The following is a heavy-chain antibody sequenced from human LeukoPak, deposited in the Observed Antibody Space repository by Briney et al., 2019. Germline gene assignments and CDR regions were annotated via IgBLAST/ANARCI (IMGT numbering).Heavy chain of an antibody. CDR3: ARGQVGRAGTFRIWAYFDH. CDR2: INHSGST. CDR1: GGSFSGYY. V-gene: IGHV4-34*01. D-gene: IGHD6-19*01. J-gene: IGHJ4*02. Sequence: SETLSLTCAVYGGSFSGYYWSWIRQPPGKGLEWIGEINHSGSTNYNPSLKSRVTISVDTSKNQFSLKLSSVIAADTAVYYCARGQVGRAGTFRIWAYFDHWGQGTLVIVSS.